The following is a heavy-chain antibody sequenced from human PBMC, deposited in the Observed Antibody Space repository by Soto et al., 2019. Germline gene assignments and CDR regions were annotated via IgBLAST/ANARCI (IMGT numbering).Heavy chain of an antibody. V-gene: IGHV4-4*02. CDR1: GGSISSSNW. CDR2: VLHTGST. CDR3: ARSDYGDSNSQYFDY. J-gene: IGHJ4*02. Sequence: QVQLEESGPGLVKPSGTLSLTCGVSGGSISSSNWWNWVRQPPEKGLEWIGQVLHTGSTNYNPSLETPVTISVDKSKNQFSLKMASVTAADTALYFCARSDYGDSNSQYFDYWGRGTLVTVSS. D-gene: IGHD4-17*01.